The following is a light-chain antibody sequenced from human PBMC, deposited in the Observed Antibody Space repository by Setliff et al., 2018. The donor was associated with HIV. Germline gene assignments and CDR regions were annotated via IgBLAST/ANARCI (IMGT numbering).Light chain of an antibody. CDR2: GAF. CDR1: QSVRSD. Sequence: EIVMTQSPATLSVSPGERATLSCRASQSVRSDLAWYQQKPGQAPRLLIYGAFTRATGVPARFSGSGSWTEFTLTISSLQSEDFAVYYCQQYNDWPLTFGGGTKVDIK. CDR3: QQYNDWPLT. J-gene: IGKJ4*01. V-gene: IGKV3-15*01.